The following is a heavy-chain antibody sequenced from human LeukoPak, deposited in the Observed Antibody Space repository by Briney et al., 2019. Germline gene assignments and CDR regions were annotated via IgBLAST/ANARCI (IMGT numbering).Heavy chain of an antibody. V-gene: IGHV3-23*01. CDR1: GFTFSSYA. CDR3: AKAEMATIALFDY. CDR2: MSGSGDTI. D-gene: IGHD5-24*01. Sequence: PGGSLRLSCAASGFTFSSYAMAWVRQAPGKGLEWVSGMSGSGDTIYYADSVKGRFTISRDNSNHTLFLQLDSLRDKDTAIYYCAKAEMATIALFDYWGQGTLVTVSS. J-gene: IGHJ4*02.